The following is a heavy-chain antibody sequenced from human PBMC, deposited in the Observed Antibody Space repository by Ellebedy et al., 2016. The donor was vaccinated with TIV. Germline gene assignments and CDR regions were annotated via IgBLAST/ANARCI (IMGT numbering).Heavy chain of an antibody. V-gene: IGHV4-59*12. Sequence: SETLSLTXTVSGGSISSYYWSWIRQPPGKGLEWIGYIYYSGSTNYNPSLKSRVTISVDTSKNQFSLKLSSVTAADTAVYYCASLVDTEPFDYWGQGTLVTVSS. CDR3: ASLVDTEPFDY. D-gene: IGHD1-14*01. CDR1: GGSISSYY. CDR2: IYYSGST. J-gene: IGHJ4*02.